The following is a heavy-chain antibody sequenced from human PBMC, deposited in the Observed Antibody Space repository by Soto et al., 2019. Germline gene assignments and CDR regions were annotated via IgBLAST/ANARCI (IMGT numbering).Heavy chain of an antibody. J-gene: IGHJ3*02. V-gene: IGHV3-23*01. CDR3: AKDYGATGGAFDI. CDR2: ISGSGGST. Sequence: GGSLRLSCAASGFTFSSYAMSWVRRAPGKGLEWVSAISGSGGSTYYADSVKGRFTISRDNSKNTLYLQMNSLRAEDTAVYYCAKDYGATGGAFDIWGQGTMVTVSS. D-gene: IGHD7-27*01. CDR1: GFTFSSYA.